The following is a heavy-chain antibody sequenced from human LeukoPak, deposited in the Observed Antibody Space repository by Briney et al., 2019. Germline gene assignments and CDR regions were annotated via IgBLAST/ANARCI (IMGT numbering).Heavy chain of an antibody. CDR1: GFTSSYFW. D-gene: IGHD7-27*01. Sequence: PGGSLRLSCAASGFTSSYFWLHWVRQAPGKGLVWVSRINNDGSSTSYADSVKGRFTISRDDSKNTLYLQMNSLRAEDTAVYYCAKDGGLWVSAHWGDSWGRGTLVTVSS. CDR3: AKDGGLWVSAHWGDS. V-gene: IGHV3-74*01. CDR2: INNDGSST. J-gene: IGHJ4*02.